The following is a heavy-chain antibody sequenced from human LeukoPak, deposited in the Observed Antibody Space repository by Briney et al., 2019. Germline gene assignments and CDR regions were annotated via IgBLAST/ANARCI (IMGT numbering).Heavy chain of an antibody. CDR1: GFNVNINY. D-gene: IGHD1-26*01. Sequence: GGSLRLSCAASGFNVNINYMTWVRQAPGKGLEWVSSISSGSGYIYYADSVKGRFTISRDNAKTSLYLQMNSLRAEDTAVYYCARGEGFFDYWGQGTLVTVSS. V-gene: IGHV3-21*01. CDR2: ISSGSGYI. CDR3: ARGEGFFDY. J-gene: IGHJ4*02.